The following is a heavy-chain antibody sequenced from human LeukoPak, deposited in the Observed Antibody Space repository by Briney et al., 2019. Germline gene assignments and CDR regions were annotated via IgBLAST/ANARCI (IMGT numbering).Heavy chain of an antibody. V-gene: IGHV3-30*02. Sequence: GGSLRLSCAGSGFSFSSYGMHWVRQAPGKGLEWMAFIRSDGSNKYYADSVKGRFTISRDNSKNTLYLQMNSLRAEDTAVYYCARVLSGWYRYYYYYMDVWGKGTTVTISS. CDR2: IRSDGSNK. J-gene: IGHJ6*03. D-gene: IGHD6-19*01. CDR1: GFSFSSYG. CDR3: ARVLSGWYRYYYYYMDV.